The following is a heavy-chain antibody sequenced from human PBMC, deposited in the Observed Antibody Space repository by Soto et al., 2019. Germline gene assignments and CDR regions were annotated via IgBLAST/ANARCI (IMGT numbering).Heavy chain of an antibody. CDR2: IYYSGST. J-gene: IGHJ4*02. CDR1: GGSFSSYY. D-gene: IGHD5-18*01. CDR3: ASDSYGSLGLDY. V-gene: IGHV4-59*12. Sequence: SETLSLTCAVYGGSFSSYYWSWIRQPPGKGLEWIGYIYYSGSTNYNPSLKSRVTISVDTSKNQFSLKLSSVTAADTAVYYCASDSYGSLGLDYWGQGTLVTVSS.